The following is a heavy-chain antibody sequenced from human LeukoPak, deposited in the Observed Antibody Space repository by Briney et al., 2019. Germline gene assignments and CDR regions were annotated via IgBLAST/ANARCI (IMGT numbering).Heavy chain of an antibody. V-gene: IGHV3-74*01. Sequence: PGGSLRLSCAASGFTFSSYWMHWVRQAPGKGLVWVSRINSDGSSTSYADSVRGRFSISRDNAKNKLYLQMNSLRAEDTPVYYCARGLSGYASSLGYWGQGTLVTVSA. J-gene: IGHJ4*02. CDR3: ARGLSGYASSLGY. D-gene: IGHD6-6*01. CDR2: INSDGSST. CDR1: GFTFSSYW.